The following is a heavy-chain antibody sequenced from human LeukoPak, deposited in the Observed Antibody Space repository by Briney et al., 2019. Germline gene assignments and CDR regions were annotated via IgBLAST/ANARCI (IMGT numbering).Heavy chain of an antibody. Sequence: SETLSLTCAVYGGSFSGYYWSWIRQPAGKGLEWIGRIYTSGSTNYNPSLKSRVTMSVDTSKNQFSLKLSSVTAADTAVYYCARVGATSDAFDIWGQGTMVTVSS. CDR1: GGSFSGYY. V-gene: IGHV4-59*10. J-gene: IGHJ3*02. D-gene: IGHD1-26*01. CDR3: ARVGATSDAFDI. CDR2: IYTSGST.